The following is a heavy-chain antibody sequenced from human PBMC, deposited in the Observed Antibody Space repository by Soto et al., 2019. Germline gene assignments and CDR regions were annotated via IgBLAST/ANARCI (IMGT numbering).Heavy chain of an antibody. D-gene: IGHD3-22*01. CDR1: GGSISSSSYY. CDR2: IYYSGST. J-gene: IGHJ4*02. V-gene: IGHV4-39*07. Sequence: TSETLSLTCTVSGGSISSSSYYWGWIRQPPGKWLEWIGSIYYSGSTYYNPFLKSRVTISVDTSKNQFSLKLSSVTAADTAVYYCARVNDSSGYPHDYWGQGTQVTVSS. CDR3: ARVNDSSGYPHDY.